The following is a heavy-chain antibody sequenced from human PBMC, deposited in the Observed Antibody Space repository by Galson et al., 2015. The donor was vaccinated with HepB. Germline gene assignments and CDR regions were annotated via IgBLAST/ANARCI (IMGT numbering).Heavy chain of an antibody. CDR3: ARSPLRFVDWLPYYDYYYLDV. Sequence: SVKVSCKASGYTFTDYVVNWVRQAPGQGLEWMGWMNTNTGKPTYAPGFAGRFVFSLDTSVTTEYLKISSLETDDTAVYYCARSPLRFVDWLPYYDYYYLDVWGEGTTVTVSS. J-gene: IGHJ6*03. CDR1: GYTFTDYV. CDR2: MNTNTGKP. D-gene: IGHD3-3*01. V-gene: IGHV7-4-1*02.